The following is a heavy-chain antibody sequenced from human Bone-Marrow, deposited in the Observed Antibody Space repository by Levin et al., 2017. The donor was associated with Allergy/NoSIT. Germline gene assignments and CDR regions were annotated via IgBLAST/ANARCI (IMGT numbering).Heavy chain of an antibody. CDR3: ARFDTTSSWFDP. Sequence: LGESLKISCATSGFTFTSYTLAWVRQTPGKGLEWVSFISGSLNYIYYADSVKGRFTISRDNAKNSVYLQMDSLRAEDTATYYCARFDTTSSWFDPWGPGTLVIVSS. D-gene: IGHD6-6*01. CDR2: ISGSLNYI. J-gene: IGHJ5*02. CDR1: GFTFTSYT. V-gene: IGHV3-21*06.